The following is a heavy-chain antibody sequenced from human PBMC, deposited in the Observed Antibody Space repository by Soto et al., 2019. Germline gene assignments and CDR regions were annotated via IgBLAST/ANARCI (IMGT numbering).Heavy chain of an antibody. V-gene: IGHV1-18*04. CDR1: GYTFSNYG. D-gene: IGHD3-9*01. Sequence: VQLVQSGAEVKKPGASVRVSCKASGYTFSNYGIIWVRQAPGQGLEWVAWISPYNGNTNSTQKLQGRLTMTTDTSTSTAYMDLRSLRSDDTAVYYCARELVSSGYDYWGQGTLVTVSP. CDR3: ARELVSSGYDY. J-gene: IGHJ4*02. CDR2: ISPYNGNT.